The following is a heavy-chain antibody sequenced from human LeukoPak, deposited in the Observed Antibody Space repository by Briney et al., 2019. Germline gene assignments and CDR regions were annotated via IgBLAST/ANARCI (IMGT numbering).Heavy chain of an antibody. V-gene: IGHV3-66*02. CDR1: GFTVSSNC. J-gene: IGHJ3*02. D-gene: IGHD2-2*01. CDR2: IYSGGST. CDR3: ARVVVVPAAPGPNDAFDI. Sequence: PGGSLRLSCAASGFTVSSNCMSWVRQAPGKGLEWVSVIYSGGSTYYADSVKGRFTISRDNSKNTLYLQMNSLRAEDTAVYYCARVVVVPAAPGPNDAFDIWGQGTMVTVSS.